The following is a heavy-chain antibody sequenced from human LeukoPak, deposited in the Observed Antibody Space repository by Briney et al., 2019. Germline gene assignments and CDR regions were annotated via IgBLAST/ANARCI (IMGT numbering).Heavy chain of an antibody. CDR3: ARSQTYYYDSSGYYSGFDY. Sequence: SGPALVKPTQTLTLTCTFSGFSLSTSGMCVSWIRQPPGKALEWLARIDWDDDKYYSTSLKTRLTISKDTSKNQVVLTMTNMDPVDTATYYCARSQTYYYDSSGYYSGFDYWGQGTLVTVSS. CDR1: GFSLSTSGMC. J-gene: IGHJ4*02. D-gene: IGHD3-22*01. V-gene: IGHV2-70*11. CDR2: IDWDDDK.